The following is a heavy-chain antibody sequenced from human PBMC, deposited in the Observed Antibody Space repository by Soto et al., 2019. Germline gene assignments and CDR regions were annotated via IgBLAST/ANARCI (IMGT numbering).Heavy chain of an antibody. CDR2: ISAYNGNT. CDR3: ARDSGTSPYDILTGYYWGSDAFDI. D-gene: IGHD3-9*01. Sequence: GGSLRLSCAASGFTFTSYGISWVRQAPGKRLEWMRSISAYNGNTNYAQKLQGRVTMTTDTSTSTAYMELRSLRSDDTAVYYCARDSGTSPYDILTGYYWGSDAFDIWGQGTMVTVSS. J-gene: IGHJ3*02. CDR1: GFTFTSYG. V-gene: IGHV1-18*01.